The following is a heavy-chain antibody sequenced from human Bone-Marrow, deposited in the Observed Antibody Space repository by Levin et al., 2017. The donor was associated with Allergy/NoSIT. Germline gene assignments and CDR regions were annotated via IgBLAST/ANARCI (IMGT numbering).Heavy chain of an antibody. D-gene: IGHD2-2*01. Sequence: ASVKVSCKASGGTFSSYAISWVRQAPGQGLEWMGGIIPIFGTANYAQKFQGRVTITADESTSTAYMELSSLRSEDTAVYYCARRYCSSTSCYGDYYYYYYMDVWGKGTTVTVSS. CDR2: IIPIFGTA. J-gene: IGHJ6*03. CDR1: GGTFSSYA. V-gene: IGHV1-69*13. CDR3: ARRYCSSTSCYGDYYYYYYMDV.